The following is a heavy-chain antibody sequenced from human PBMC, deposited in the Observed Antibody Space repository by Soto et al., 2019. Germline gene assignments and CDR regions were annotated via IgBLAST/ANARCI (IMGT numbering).Heavy chain of an antibody. Sequence: QVQLVESGGGVVQPGRSLRLSCAASGFTFSSYGMHWVRQAPGKGLEWVAVIWYDGSDKYYADSVKGRFTISRDNSMNTLYLQMNSLRAEDTAVYYCARHQTAPDYWGQGTLVTVSS. CDR3: ARHQTAPDY. V-gene: IGHV3-33*01. D-gene: IGHD2-21*02. CDR1: GFTFSSYG. J-gene: IGHJ4*02. CDR2: IWYDGSDK.